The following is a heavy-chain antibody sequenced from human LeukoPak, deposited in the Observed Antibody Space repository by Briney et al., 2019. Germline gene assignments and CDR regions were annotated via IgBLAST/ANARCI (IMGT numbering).Heavy chain of an antibody. CDR2: ISGSGGST. Sequence: GGSLRLSCAASGFTFSSYAMSRVRQAPGKGLEWVSAISGSGGSTYYADSVKGRFTISRDNSKNTLYLQMNSLRAEDTAVYYCAKDPLSIDTTSHPDYFDYWGQGTLVTVSS. CDR1: GFTFSSYA. CDR3: AKDPLSIDTTSHPDYFDY. D-gene: IGHD1-1*01. J-gene: IGHJ4*02. V-gene: IGHV3-23*01.